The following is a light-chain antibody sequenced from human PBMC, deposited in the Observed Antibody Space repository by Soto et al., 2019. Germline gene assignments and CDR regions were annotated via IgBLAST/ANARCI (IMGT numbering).Light chain of an antibody. Sequence: DIQMTQSPSSLSASVGDRVTNTCRASQSIISYLSWYQQKPGKAPKLLIYAATTLQSGVPSRFSGSGSGTDFTLTISSLQPEDSATYYCQQSYDILSFGGGTKVDIK. CDR2: AAT. J-gene: IGKJ4*01. CDR3: QQSYDILS. V-gene: IGKV1-39*01. CDR1: QSIISY.